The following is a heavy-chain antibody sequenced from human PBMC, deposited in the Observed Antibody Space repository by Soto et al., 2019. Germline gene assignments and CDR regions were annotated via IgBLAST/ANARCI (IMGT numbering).Heavy chain of an antibody. V-gene: IGHV1-18*01. Sequence: ASVKVSCKASGYTFINYGVSWVRQAPGQGLEWMGWISGNTGKANYAQNLQGRVTMTTDTSTNTAYMELRSLRSDDTAVYYCARDWNCSNTRCQNCFDPWGQGTLVTVS. CDR2: ISGNTGKA. CDR1: GYTFINYG. J-gene: IGHJ5*02. CDR3: ARDWNCSNTRCQNCFDP. D-gene: IGHD2-2*01.